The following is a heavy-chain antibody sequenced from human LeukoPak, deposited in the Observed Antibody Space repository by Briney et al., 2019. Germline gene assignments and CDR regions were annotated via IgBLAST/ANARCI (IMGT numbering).Heavy chain of an antibody. D-gene: IGHD6-19*01. CDR3: ARFSTGGWFVY. V-gene: IGHV4-59*01. CDR1: GGSISSYY. Sequence: PSETLSLTCTVSGGSISSYYWSWIRQPPGKGLEWIGYIYYSGSTNYNPSLKSRVTISVDTSKNQFSLKLSSVTAADTAVYYYARFSTGGWFVYWGQGTLVTVSS. CDR2: IYYSGST. J-gene: IGHJ4*02.